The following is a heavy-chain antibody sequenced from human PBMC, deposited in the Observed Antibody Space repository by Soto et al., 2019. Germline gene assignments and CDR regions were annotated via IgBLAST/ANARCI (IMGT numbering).Heavy chain of an antibody. CDR2: ISDSGGST. Sequence: EVQLLESGGGLVQPGGSLRLSCAASGFTFSSYAMSWVRQAPGKGLEWVSTISDSGGSTYYADSVKGRFTISRDNSKSTLYLQMNSLRAEDTAVYYCAKPQKTSYLAFDYWGQRTLVTVSS. J-gene: IGHJ4*02. D-gene: IGHD3-10*01. V-gene: IGHV3-23*01. CDR3: AKPQKTSYLAFDY. CDR1: GFTFSSYA.